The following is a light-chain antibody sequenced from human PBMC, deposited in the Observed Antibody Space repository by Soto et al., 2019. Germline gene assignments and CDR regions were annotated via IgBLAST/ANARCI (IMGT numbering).Light chain of an antibody. CDR3: QTWGTGGV. CDR1: SGHSSYA. V-gene: IGLV4-69*01. J-gene: IGLJ3*02. Sequence: QPVLTQSPSASASLGASVKLTCTLSSGHSSYAIAWHQQQPEKGPRYLMKLNSDGSHSKGDGIPDRFSGSSSGAERSLPIYSLQSEDEADYYCQTWGTGGVFGGWTKLTVL. CDR2: LNSDGSH.